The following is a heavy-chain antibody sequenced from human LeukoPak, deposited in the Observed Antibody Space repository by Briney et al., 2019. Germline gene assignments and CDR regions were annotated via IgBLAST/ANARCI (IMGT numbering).Heavy chain of an antibody. CDR3: TTADDAYYYYHGMDV. CDR2: IKSKTDGGTT. V-gene: IGHV3-15*01. J-gene: IGHJ6*04. CDR1: GFTFSNAW. Sequence: GGSLRLSCAASGFTFSNAWMSWVRQAPGKGLEWVGRIKSKTDGGTTDYAAPVKGRFTISRDDSKHTLYQQMNSLKTEDTAVYYCTTADDAYYYYHGMDVWGKGTTVTVS. D-gene: IGHD1-1*01.